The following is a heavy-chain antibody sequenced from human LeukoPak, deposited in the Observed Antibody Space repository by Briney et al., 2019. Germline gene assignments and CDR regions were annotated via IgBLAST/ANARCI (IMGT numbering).Heavy chain of an antibody. V-gene: IGHV3-74*01. CDR2: INSDGSST. D-gene: IGHD5-12*01. CDR3: VAESYSGYDSIPLFDY. Sequence: GGSLRLSCAASGFTFSSYWMHWVRQAPGKGLVWVSRINSDGSSTSYADSVKGRFSISRDNAKNTLYLQMNSLRAENTAVYYCVAESYSGYDSIPLFDYWGQGTLVTVSS. J-gene: IGHJ4*02. CDR1: GFTFSSYW.